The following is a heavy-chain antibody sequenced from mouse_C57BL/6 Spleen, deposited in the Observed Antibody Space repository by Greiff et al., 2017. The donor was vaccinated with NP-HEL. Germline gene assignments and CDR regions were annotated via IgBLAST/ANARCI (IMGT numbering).Heavy chain of an antibody. CDR2: ISSGSSTI. D-gene: IGHD1-1*01. CDR3: ASPYYYGSSYRAMDY. CDR1: GFTFSDYG. J-gene: IGHJ4*01. V-gene: IGHV5-17*01. Sequence: EVQVVESGGGLVKPGGSLKLSCAASGFTFSDYGMHWVRQAPEKGLEWVAYISSGSSTIYYADTVKGRFTISRDNAKNTLFLQMTSLRSEDTAMYYCASPYYYGSSYRAMDYWGQGTSVTVSS.